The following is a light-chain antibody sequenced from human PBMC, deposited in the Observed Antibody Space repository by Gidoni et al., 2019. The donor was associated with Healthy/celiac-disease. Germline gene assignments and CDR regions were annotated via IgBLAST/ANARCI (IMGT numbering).Light chain of an antibody. CDR3: QKYNSAPYT. V-gene: IGKV1-27*01. Sequence: DIQLTQSPSSLSASVGDRVTITCRASPGISNYLAWYQQKPGKVPKLLIYAASTLQSGVPSRLSGSGSGTDFTINISSLQPEDVATYYCQKYNSAPYTFGQGTKLEIK. CDR1: PGISNY. CDR2: AAS. J-gene: IGKJ2*01.